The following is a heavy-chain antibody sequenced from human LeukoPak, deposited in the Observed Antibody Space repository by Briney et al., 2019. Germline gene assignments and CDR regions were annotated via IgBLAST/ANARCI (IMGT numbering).Heavy chain of an antibody. CDR1: GFTFSSYA. CDR3: ARASYDSSGYYRIDI. Sequence: GGSLRLSCAASGFTFSSYAMSWVRQAPGKGLEWVSAISGSGFTYYADSVKGRFTISRDNAKNSLYLQMNSLRGEDTAVYYCARASYDSSGYYRIDIWGQGTMVTVSS. V-gene: IGHV3-23*01. D-gene: IGHD3-22*01. J-gene: IGHJ3*02. CDR2: ISGSGFT.